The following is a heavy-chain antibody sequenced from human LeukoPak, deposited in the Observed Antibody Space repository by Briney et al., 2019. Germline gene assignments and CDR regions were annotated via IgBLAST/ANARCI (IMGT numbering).Heavy chain of an antibody. CDR3: ARDLGYCSGGSCYSGPNWFDP. V-gene: IGHV4-30-4*01. J-gene: IGHJ5*02. CDR1: GGSISSGDYY. D-gene: IGHD2-15*01. CDR2: IYYSGST. Sequence: SETLSLTCTVSGGSISSGDYYWSWIRQPPGKSLEWIGYIYYSGSTYYNPSLKSRVTISVDTSKNQFSLKLSSVTAADTAVYYCARDLGYCSGGSCYSGPNWFDPWGQGTLVTVSS.